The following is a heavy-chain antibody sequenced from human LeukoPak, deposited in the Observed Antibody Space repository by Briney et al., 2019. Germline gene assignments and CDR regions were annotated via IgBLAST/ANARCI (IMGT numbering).Heavy chain of an antibody. Sequence: ASVKVSCKASGYTLTGYYMHWVRQAPGQGLEWMGIINPSGGSTSYAQKFQGGVTMTRDTSTSTVYMELSSLRSEDTAVYYCARDGIAARRVNWFDPWGQGTLVTVSS. J-gene: IGHJ5*02. CDR3: ARDGIAARRVNWFDP. D-gene: IGHD6-6*01. V-gene: IGHV1-46*01. CDR2: INPSGGST. CDR1: GYTLTGYY.